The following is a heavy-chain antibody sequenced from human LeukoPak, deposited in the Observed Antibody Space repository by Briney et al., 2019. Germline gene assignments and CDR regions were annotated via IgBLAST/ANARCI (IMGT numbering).Heavy chain of an antibody. V-gene: IGHV3-9*01. Sequence: GGSLRLSCAASGFTFDNYAMPWVRQAPGKGLEWVSGISWNSGSIGYADSVKGRFTISRDNAKNSLYLQMNSLRAEDTALYYCAKGNYGDNARGWFDPWGQGTLVTVSS. CDR3: AKGNYGDNARGWFDP. J-gene: IGHJ5*02. CDR2: ISWNSGSI. CDR1: GFTFDNYA. D-gene: IGHD4-17*01.